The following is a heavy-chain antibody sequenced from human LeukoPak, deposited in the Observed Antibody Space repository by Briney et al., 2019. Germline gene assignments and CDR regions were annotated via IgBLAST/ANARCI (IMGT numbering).Heavy chain of an antibody. Sequence: PGRSLRLSCAASGLTFSNYGMHWVRQAPGKGLEWVAVISYDGSSKYYVDSVKGRFTISRDNSRNTLYLQMNSLRAEDTAVYYCAKDSSLSKYSSSWYGRTYLSFDYWGQGTLVTVSS. V-gene: IGHV3-30*18. D-gene: IGHD6-13*01. CDR1: GLTFSNYG. J-gene: IGHJ4*02. CDR2: ISYDGSSK. CDR3: AKDSSLSKYSSSWYGRTYLSFDY.